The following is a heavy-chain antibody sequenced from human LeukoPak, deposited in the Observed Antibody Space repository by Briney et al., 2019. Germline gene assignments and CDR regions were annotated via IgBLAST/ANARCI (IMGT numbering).Heavy chain of an antibody. Sequence: ASVKVSCKASGYTFIGYYMHWVRQAPGQGLEWMGWINPNSGGTNYAQKFQGRVTMTRDTSISTAYMELSRLRSDDTAVYYCATLVGATTFSDYWGQGTLVTVSS. CDR2: INPNSGGT. D-gene: IGHD1-26*01. CDR3: ATLVGATTFSDY. J-gene: IGHJ4*02. V-gene: IGHV1-2*02. CDR1: GYTFIGYY.